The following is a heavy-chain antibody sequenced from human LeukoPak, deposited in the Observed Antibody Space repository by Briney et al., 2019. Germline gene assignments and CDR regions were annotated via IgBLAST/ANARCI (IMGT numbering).Heavy chain of an antibody. CDR1: GFTFSNAW. V-gene: IGHV3-23*01. CDR2: IGDTDIMT. D-gene: IGHD1-26*01. CDR3: AKDQTPTVGATDY. J-gene: IGHJ4*02. Sequence: PGGSLRLSCAASGFTFSNAWMNWVRQAQGKGLEWVSTIGDTDIMTHYADSVKGRFTISRDDSKNTLYLQMNSLRADDTALYYCAKDQTPTVGATDYWGQGTLVTVSS.